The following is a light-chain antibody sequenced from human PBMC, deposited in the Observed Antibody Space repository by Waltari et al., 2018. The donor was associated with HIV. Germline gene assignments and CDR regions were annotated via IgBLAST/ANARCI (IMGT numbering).Light chain of an antibody. Sequence: DIQMTQSPSSLSASVGDRVTITCQASQGISNYLNWYQQKPGKAPKLLIYDAPLLYPGVPSRFSGSGSGTYFTLTISRLQPEDIATYYCQKYDDPSLTFGGGTTVQI. CDR3: QKYDDPSLT. V-gene: IGKV1-33*01. CDR1: QGISNY. CDR2: DAP. J-gene: IGKJ4*01.